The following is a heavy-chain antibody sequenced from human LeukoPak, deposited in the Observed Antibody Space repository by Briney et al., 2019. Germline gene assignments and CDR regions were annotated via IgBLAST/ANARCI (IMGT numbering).Heavy chain of an antibody. V-gene: IGHV3-23*01. Sequence: GASLRLSCAASGFTFSSYGMSWVRQARGKGLEWVSVISGSGGSTYSADSVKGRFTISRDNSKNTLYLQMNSLRAEDTAVYYCARERAGIWDSFDYWGQGTLVTVSS. CDR2: ISGSGGST. CDR3: ARERAGIWDSFDY. J-gene: IGHJ4*02. D-gene: IGHD3-10*01. CDR1: GFTFSSYG.